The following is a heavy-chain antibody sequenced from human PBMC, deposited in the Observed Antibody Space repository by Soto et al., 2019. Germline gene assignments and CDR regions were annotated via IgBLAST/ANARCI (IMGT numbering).Heavy chain of an antibody. V-gene: IGHV1-8*01. CDR2: MNPNNGNT. CDR1: AYTFTSYD. J-gene: IGHJ4*02. CDR3: SRGPRNWGVDY. Sequence: QVQLVQSGAEVKKPGASVKVSCKAAAYTFTSYDINWVRQATGQDFEWMGRMNPNNGNTAYAQKFQGRVTMTRDTSKSTALMELSSLTSEDTAVYYCSRGPRNWGVDYWGQGTLVTVSS. D-gene: IGHD7-27*01.